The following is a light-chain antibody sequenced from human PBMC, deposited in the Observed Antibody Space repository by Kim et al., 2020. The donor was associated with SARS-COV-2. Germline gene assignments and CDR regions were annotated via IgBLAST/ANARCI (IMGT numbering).Light chain of an antibody. CDR3: QQYNNWPET. CDR1: QSVSSN. J-gene: IGKJ1*01. Sequence: VSPGERDTPSCRASQSVSSNLAWYQQKPGQAPRLLIYGASTRATGIPARCSGRGSGTEFTLTISSLQSEDFAVYYCQQYNNWPETFGQGTKVDIK. CDR2: GAS. V-gene: IGKV3-15*01.